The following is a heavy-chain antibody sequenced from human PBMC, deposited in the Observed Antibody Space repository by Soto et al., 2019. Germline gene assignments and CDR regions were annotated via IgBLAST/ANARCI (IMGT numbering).Heavy chain of an antibody. CDR2: ISYDGSNK. D-gene: IGHD4-4*01. V-gene: IGHV3-30*18. J-gene: IGHJ4*02. CDR3: AKVFGATYSSFDY. Sequence: QVQLVESGGGVVQPGRSLRLSCAASGFTFSSYGMHWVRQAPGKGLEWVAVISYDGSNKYYADSVKGRFTISRDNSKNTLYLQMNSLRAEDTAVYYCAKVFGATYSSFDYWGQGTLVTVSS. CDR1: GFTFSSYG.